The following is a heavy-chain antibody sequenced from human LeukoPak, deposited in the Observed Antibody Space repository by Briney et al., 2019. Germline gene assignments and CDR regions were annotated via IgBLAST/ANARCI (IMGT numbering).Heavy chain of an antibody. J-gene: IGHJ4*02. CDR3: ARGLNSGSYGYFDY. Sequence: SVKVSCKTSGGTFSSYAISWVRQAPGQGLEWMGGIIPIFGTANYAQKFQGRVTITADESTSTAYMELSSLRSEDTAVYYCARGLNSGSYGYFDYWGQGTLVTVSS. CDR2: IIPIFGTA. D-gene: IGHD1-26*01. V-gene: IGHV1-69*01. CDR1: GGTFSSYA.